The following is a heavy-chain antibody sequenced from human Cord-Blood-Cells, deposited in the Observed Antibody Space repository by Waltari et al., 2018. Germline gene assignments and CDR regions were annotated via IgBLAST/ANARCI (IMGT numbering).Heavy chain of an antibody. CDR1: GGTFSSYA. V-gene: IGHV1-69*04. CDR3: ASGHYYDSSEGGFDY. D-gene: IGHD3-22*01. Sequence: QVQLVQSGAEVKKPGSSVKVSCKASGGTFSSYAISWVRQAPGQGLEWMGVIIPILGIANYSQKFQGRVTITADESTSTAYMELSSLRSEDTAVYYCASGHYYDSSEGGFDYWGQGTLVTVSS. J-gene: IGHJ4*02. CDR2: IIPILGIA.